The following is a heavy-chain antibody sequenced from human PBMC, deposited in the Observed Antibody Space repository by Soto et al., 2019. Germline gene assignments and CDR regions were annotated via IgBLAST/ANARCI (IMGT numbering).Heavy chain of an antibody. J-gene: IGHJ4*02. CDR2: MNPNSGNT. Sequence: ASVKVSCKASGYTFTSYDINWVRQATGQGLEWMGWMNPNSGNTGYAQKFQGRVTMTRNTSISTAYMELSSLRSEDTAVYYCASRRGPNWNYAYWGQGTLVTVSS. D-gene: IGHD1-7*01. CDR1: GYTFTSYD. V-gene: IGHV1-8*01. CDR3: ASRRGPNWNYAY.